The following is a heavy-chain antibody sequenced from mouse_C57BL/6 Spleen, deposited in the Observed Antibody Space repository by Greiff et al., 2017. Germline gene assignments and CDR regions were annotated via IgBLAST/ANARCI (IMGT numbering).Heavy chain of an antibody. CDR1: GYTFTSYW. Sequence: VHLVESGAELAKPGASVKLSCKASGYTFTSYWMHWVKQRPGQGLEWIGYINPSSGYTKYNQKFKDKATLTADKSSSTAYMQLSSLTYEDSAVYYCARDTTAWYFDVWGTGTTVTVSS. CDR3: ARDTTAWYFDV. D-gene: IGHD1-2*01. J-gene: IGHJ1*03. V-gene: IGHV1-7*01. CDR2: INPSSGYT.